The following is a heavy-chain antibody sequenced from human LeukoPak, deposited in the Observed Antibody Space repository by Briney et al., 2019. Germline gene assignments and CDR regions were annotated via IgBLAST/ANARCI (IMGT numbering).Heavy chain of an antibody. D-gene: IGHD1/OR15-1a*01. J-gene: IGHJ2*01. Sequence: SQTLSLTCAISGDSVSSNSAAWNWSRQSPSRGLEWLGRTYYRSKWYNEYAVSVKSRITINPDTSKNQFSLQLNSVTPEDTAVYYCARARGTNWHFDLWGRGALVTVSS. CDR2: TYYRSKWYN. CDR3: ARARGTNWHFDL. V-gene: IGHV6-1*01. CDR1: GDSVSSNSAA.